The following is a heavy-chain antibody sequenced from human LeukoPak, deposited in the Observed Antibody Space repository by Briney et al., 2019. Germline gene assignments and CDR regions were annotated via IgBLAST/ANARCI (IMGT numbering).Heavy chain of an antibody. Sequence: GGSLRLSCAASGFTFSSYWMSWVRQAPGKGLEWVANIKQDGSEKYYVDSVKGRFTISRDNATNSLYLQMNSLRAEDTAVYYCAKLTGYSSSWYTPNWFDPWGQGTLVTVSS. CDR2: IKQDGSEK. D-gene: IGHD6-13*01. V-gene: IGHV3-7*03. CDR3: AKLTGYSSSWYTPNWFDP. J-gene: IGHJ5*02. CDR1: GFTFSSYW.